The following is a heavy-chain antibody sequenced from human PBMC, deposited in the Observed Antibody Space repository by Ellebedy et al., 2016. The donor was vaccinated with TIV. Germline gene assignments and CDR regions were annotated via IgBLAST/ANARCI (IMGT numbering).Heavy chain of an antibody. J-gene: IGHJ4*02. CDR1: GFTFSSYA. V-gene: IGHV3-23*01. Sequence: GESLKISCAASGFTFSSYAMSWVRQAPGKGLEWVSSISGNGGRTDYADSVKGRFPISRDNSNNSLYLQMNSLRAEDTAVYYCAKGSQWLGRTCFDYWGQGTLVTVSS. CDR2: ISGNGGRT. CDR3: AKGSQWLGRTCFDY. D-gene: IGHD6-19*01.